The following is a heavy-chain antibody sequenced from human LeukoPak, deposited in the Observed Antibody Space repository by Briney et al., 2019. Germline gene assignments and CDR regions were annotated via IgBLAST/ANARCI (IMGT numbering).Heavy chain of an antibody. CDR2: INPSGGST. D-gene: IGHD3-3*01. CDR3: ARRRRDDSGLYYMDV. CDR1: GGTFSSYA. J-gene: IGHJ6*03. V-gene: IGHV1-46*01. Sequence: GSSVKVSCKASGGTFSSYAISWVRQAPGQGLEWMGIINPSGGSTSYAQKFQGRVTMTRDTSTSTVYMELSSLRSEDTAVYYCARRRRDDSGLYYMDVWGKGTTVTVSS.